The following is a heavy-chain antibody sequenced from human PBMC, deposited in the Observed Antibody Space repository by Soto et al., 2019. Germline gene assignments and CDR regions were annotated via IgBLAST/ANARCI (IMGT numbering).Heavy chain of an antibody. V-gene: IGHV3-30*18. CDR1: GFIFSNYG. D-gene: IGHD3-3*01. J-gene: IGHJ5*02. Sequence: AGSLRLSCAASGFIFSNYGMHWVRQAPGKGLEWVAVTSYDGRSKNYADSVKGRFTISRDNSKNTLYLRMNSLRPEDTAVYYCAKDRGELRFLEWLLPNWFDPWGQGTLVTVSS. CDR3: AKDRGELRFLEWLLPNWFDP. CDR2: TSYDGRSK.